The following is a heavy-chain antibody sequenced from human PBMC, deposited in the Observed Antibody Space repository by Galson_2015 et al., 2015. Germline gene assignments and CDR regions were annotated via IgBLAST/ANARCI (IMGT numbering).Heavy chain of an antibody. J-gene: IGHJ5*02. D-gene: IGHD3-10*01. CDR3: ARGGGRNYGGTFDP. CDR1: GYSFSSYW. V-gene: IGHV5-51*01. CDR2: IYPGVSDT. Sequence: QSGAEVKKPGESLKISCKGSGYSFSSYWVGWVRQKPGKGLGWMGIIYPGVSDTRYSPSFQGQVTISADKSITTANQQWRSLKASDSSMYFCARGGGRNYGGTFDPWGPGTLVSVSS.